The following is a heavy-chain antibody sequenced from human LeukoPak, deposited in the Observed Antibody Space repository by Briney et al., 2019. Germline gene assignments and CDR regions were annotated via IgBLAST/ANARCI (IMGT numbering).Heavy chain of an antibody. CDR3: ARDVPHNWFDT. CDR1: GSTFGNNW. V-gene: IGHV3-74*01. CDR2: INSDGGGA. J-gene: IGHJ5*02. Sequence: GGSLRLSCAASGSTFGNNWMHWVRHGPGEGLVWISRINSDGGGAIYADSVKGRLTVSRDNAKNTLYLQMNSLRAEDTAVYYCARDVPHNWFDTWGQGTLVTVSS.